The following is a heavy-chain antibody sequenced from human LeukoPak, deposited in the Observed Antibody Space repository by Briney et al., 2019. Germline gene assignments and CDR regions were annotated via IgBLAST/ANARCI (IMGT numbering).Heavy chain of an antibody. D-gene: IGHD4-17*01. CDR1: GYTFTGYY. J-gene: IGHJ6*03. Sequence: GASVKVSCKASGYTFTGYYMHWVRQAPGQGLEWMGWINPNSGGTNYAQKFQGRVTMTRDTSISTAYMELSRLRSDDTAVYYCARGTTLTTLPYYYYYMDVWGEGTTVTVSS. CDR3: ARGTTLTTLPYYYYYMDV. V-gene: IGHV1-2*02. CDR2: INPNSGGT.